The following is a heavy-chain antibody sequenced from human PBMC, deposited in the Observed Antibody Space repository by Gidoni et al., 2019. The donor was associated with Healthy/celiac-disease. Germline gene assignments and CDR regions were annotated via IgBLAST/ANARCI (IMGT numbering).Heavy chain of an antibody. J-gene: IGHJ6*03. V-gene: IGHV2-5*02. CDR2: IYWDDDK. CDR1: GFSLSTSGVG. Sequence: QITLKESGPTLVKPTQTLTLTCTFSGFSLSTSGVGVGWIRQPPGKALEWLALIYWDDDKRYSPSLKSRLTITKDTSKNQVVLTMTNMDPVDTATYYCAHSITGSTSSNPPSDYYYYYYMDVWGKGTTVTVSS. D-gene: IGHD2-2*01. CDR3: AHSITGSTSSNPPSDYYYYYYMDV.